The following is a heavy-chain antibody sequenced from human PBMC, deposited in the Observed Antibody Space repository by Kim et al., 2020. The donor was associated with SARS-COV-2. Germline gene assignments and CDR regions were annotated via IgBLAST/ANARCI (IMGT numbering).Heavy chain of an antibody. CDR3: AREVVVSPDAFDI. J-gene: IGHJ3*02. CDR1: GLTLRSYE. Sequence: GGSLRLSCAASGLTLRSYEMNWVRQAPGKGLEWVSYISGSGSSKYYADSVKGRFTISRDNAKDSLYLQMNGLRAEDTAVYYCAREVVVSPDAFDIWGQGTMVTVSS. CDR2: ISGSGSSK. D-gene: IGHD3-22*01. V-gene: IGHV3-48*03.